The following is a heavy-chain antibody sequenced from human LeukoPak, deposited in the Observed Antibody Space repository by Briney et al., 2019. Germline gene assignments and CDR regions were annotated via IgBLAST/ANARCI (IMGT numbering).Heavy chain of an antibody. D-gene: IGHD3-9*01. CDR1: GYTFTSYG. CDR2: ISAYNGNT. CDR3: ARAGYYDLLTGYSYGYHHYYMDV. J-gene: IGHJ6*03. V-gene: IGHV1-18*01. Sequence: ASVKVSCKASGYTFTSYGISWVRQAPGQGLEWMGWISAYNGNTNYAQKLQGRVTMTTDTSTSTAYMELRSLRSDDTAVYYCARAGYYDLLTGYSYGYHHYYMDVWGKGTTVTVSS.